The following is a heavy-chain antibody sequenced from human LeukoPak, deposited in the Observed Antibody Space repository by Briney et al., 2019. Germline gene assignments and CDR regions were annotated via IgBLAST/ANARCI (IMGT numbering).Heavy chain of an antibody. V-gene: IGHV3-21*01. D-gene: IGHD3-16*01. CDR3: IRDLFDDYSLDY. Sequence: GRSLGLPCAASGFTFSSYSMNWVRQAPGKGLEWVSSINSDSSLMFYAESVKGRFTISRDNARNSLYLQMNSLRAEDTAVYYCIRDLFDDYSLDYWGQGALVTVSS. CDR2: INSDSSLM. J-gene: IGHJ4*02. CDR1: GFTFSSYS.